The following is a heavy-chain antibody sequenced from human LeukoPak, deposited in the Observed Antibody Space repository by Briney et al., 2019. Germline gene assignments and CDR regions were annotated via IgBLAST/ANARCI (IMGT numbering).Heavy chain of an antibody. V-gene: IGHV3-30-3*01. CDR3: ATGTGIVGAIPFDY. J-gene: IGHJ4*02. Sequence: GRSLRLSCAASGFTFSSYAMHWVRQTPGKGLEWVAVISYDGSNKYYADSVKGRFTISRDNSKNTLYLQMNSLRAEDTAVYYCATGTGIVGAIPFDYWGQGTLVTVSS. D-gene: IGHD1-26*01. CDR1: GFTFSSYA. CDR2: ISYDGSNK.